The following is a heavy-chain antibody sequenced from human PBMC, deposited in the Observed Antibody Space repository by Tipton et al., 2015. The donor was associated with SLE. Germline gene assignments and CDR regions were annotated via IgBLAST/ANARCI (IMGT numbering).Heavy chain of an antibody. CDR1: GGSFSGYY. J-gene: IGHJ4*02. CDR2: ITHSGST. V-gene: IGHV4-34*01. CDR3: AREGSWAVGL. Sequence: LRLSCAVYGGSFSGYYWSWIRQPPGKGLEWIGEITHSGSTNYNPSLKSRVTISVDTSKNQFSLKLSSVTAADTAVYYCAREGSWAVGLWGQGTLVTVSS.